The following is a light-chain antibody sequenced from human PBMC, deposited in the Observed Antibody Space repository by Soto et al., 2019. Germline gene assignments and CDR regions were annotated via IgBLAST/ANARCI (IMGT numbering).Light chain of an antibody. J-gene: IGKJ4*01. CDR2: AAS. CDR1: QSVGSY. V-gene: IGKV3-15*01. CDR3: QTYNNWPLT. Sequence: EIVLTQSPDTLSVSPVYIATPFCMASQSVGSYLAWYQQKPGQAPRLLIYAASTRAPDVPARFSGSGSGTEFTLTINSLQSEDFAVYYCQTYNNWPLTCGGGTKGDIK.